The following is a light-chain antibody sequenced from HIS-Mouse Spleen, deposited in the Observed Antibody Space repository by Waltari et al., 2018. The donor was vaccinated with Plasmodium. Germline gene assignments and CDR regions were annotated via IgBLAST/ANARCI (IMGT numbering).Light chain of an antibody. CDR3: QAWDSSTAV. CDR1: NLGDKY. J-gene: IGLJ3*02. Sequence: SYELTQPPSVSVSPGQTASITFRGDNLGDKYASWDQPEPGQSPVLVIYQDSKRPSGIPERFSGSNSGNTATLTISGTQAMDEADYYCQAWDSSTAVFGGGTKLTVL. V-gene: IGLV3-1*01. CDR2: QDS.